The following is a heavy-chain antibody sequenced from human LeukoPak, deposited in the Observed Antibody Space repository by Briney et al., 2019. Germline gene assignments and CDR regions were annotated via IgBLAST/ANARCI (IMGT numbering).Heavy chain of an antibody. D-gene: IGHD3-22*01. Sequence: ASVKVSCKAFGYTFTRYYTHWVRQAPGQGLEWMGWINPNSGGTNYAQKFQGRVTMTRDTSISTAYMELSRLRSDDTAVYYCARYSSWDAFDIWGQGTMVTVSS. J-gene: IGHJ3*02. CDR2: INPNSGGT. V-gene: IGHV1-2*02. CDR3: ARYSSWDAFDI. CDR1: GYTFTRYY.